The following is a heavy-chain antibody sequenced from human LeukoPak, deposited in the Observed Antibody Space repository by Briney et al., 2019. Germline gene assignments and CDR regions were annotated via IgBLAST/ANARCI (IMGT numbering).Heavy chain of an antibody. J-gene: IGHJ5*02. CDR2: ISSSGSTI. Sequence: GGSLRLSCAASGFPFSDYYMSWIRQAPGKGLEWVSYISSSGSTIYYADSVKGRFTISRDNAKNSLYLQMNSLRAEDTAVYYCASTSRIAAAGSDPWGQGTLVTVSS. D-gene: IGHD6-13*01. CDR1: GFPFSDYY. CDR3: ASTSRIAAAGSDP. V-gene: IGHV3-11*04.